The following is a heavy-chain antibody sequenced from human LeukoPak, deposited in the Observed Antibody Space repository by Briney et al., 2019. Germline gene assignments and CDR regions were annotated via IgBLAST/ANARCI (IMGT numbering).Heavy chain of an antibody. V-gene: IGHV4-39*07. D-gene: IGHD3-10*01. CDR1: GSSISSSSYY. CDR3: ARADYYGSGLYYYYYYMDV. CDR2: IYYSGST. Sequence: PSETLSLTCTVSGSSISSSSYYWGWIRQPPGKGLEWIGSIYYSGSTYYNPSLKSRVTISVDTSKNQFSLKLSSVTAADTAVYYCARADYYGSGLYYYYYYMDVWGKGTTVTVSS. J-gene: IGHJ6*03.